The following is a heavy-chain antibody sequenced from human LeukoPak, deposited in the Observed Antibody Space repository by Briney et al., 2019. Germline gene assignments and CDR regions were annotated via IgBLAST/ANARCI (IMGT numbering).Heavy chain of an antibody. CDR3: AYGSGGSPY. CDR2: INQGGNEK. V-gene: IGHV3-7*01. CDR1: GYTFSNYW. J-gene: IGHJ4*02. Sequence: GGSLRLSCAASGYTFSNYWMTWVRQAPGKGLQWVANINQGGNEKYYLDSVKGRFTISRNNAKNSLYLQMNSLRAEDTAVYYCAYGSGGSPYWGQGTLVTVSS. D-gene: IGHD3-10*01.